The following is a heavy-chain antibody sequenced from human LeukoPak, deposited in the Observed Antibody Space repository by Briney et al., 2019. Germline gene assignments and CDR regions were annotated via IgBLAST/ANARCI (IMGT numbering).Heavy chain of an antibody. CDR1: GTSITNYH. J-gene: IGHJ4*02. V-gene: IGHV4-59*01. Sequence: SETVSLTCAVSGTSITNYHWTWIRQPLGRGLEWIGYFFSSGTTNYHPSLKSRVTISLDTSKSQFSLKLTSVTATDSAVYYCARGHLGLQDWAQGTLVTVSS. CDR2: FFSSGTT. CDR3: ARGHLGLQD.